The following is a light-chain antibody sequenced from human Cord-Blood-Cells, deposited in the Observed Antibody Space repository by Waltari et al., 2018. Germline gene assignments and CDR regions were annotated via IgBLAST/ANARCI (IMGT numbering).Light chain of an antibody. V-gene: IGKV1-39*01. J-gene: IGKJ1*01. CDR3: QQSYSTPPT. CDR1: QSIRSY. Sequence: DIQMTQSPSSLSASVGDRVTITCRASQSIRSYLNWYQQKPGKAPKLLIYAASSLQSGVPSRFSGSGSGTDFTRTISSLQPEDFAAYYCQQSYSTPPTFGQGTKVEIK. CDR2: AAS.